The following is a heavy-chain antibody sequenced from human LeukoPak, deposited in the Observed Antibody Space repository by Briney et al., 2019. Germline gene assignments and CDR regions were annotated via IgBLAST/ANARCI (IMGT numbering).Heavy chain of an antibody. CDR1: GGSFSGYY. CDR3: ARESVVVPAAIGYYYYYMDV. D-gene: IGHD2-2*02. Sequence: PSETLSLTCAVYGGSFSGYYWSWIRHPPGKGLEWIGEINHSGSTNYNPSLKSRVTISVDTSKNQFSLKLSSVTAADTAVYYCARESVVVPAAIGYYYYYMDVWGKGTTVTVSS. CDR2: INHSGST. V-gene: IGHV4-34*01. J-gene: IGHJ6*03.